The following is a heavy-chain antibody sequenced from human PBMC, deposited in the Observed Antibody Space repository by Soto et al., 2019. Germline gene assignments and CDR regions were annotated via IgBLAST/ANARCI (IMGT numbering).Heavy chain of an antibody. CDR3: ARAFGGWYFYFHY. CDR2: ISSSSSYT. D-gene: IGHD6-19*01. V-gene: IGHV3-11*06. Sequence: QVQLVESGGGLVKPGGSLRLSCAASGFTFSDYYMCWIRQAPGKGLAWVSYISSSSSYTNYADSVKGRFTISRDNAYNSLYLQINSLRAEYTAVYYYARAFGGWYFYFHYWGQGTLVTVSS. J-gene: IGHJ4*02. CDR1: GFTFSDYY.